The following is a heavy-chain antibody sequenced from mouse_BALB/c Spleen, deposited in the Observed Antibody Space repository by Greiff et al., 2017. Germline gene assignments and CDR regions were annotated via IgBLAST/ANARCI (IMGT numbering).Heavy chain of an antibody. J-gene: IGHJ1*01. D-gene: IGHD1-1*01. Sequence: EVHLVESGGGLVQPGGSRKLSCAASGFTFSSFGMHWVRQAPEKGLEWVAYISSGSSTIYYADTVKGRFTISRDNPKNTLFLQMTSLRSEDTAMYYCARSGYYYGSSYWYFDVWGAGTTVTVSS. CDR3: ARSGYYYGSSYWYFDV. CDR2: ISSGSSTI. V-gene: IGHV5-17*02. CDR1: GFTFSSFG.